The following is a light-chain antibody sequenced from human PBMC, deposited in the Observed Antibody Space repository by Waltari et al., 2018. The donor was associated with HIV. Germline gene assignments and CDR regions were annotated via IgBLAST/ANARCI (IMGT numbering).Light chain of an antibody. J-gene: IGLJ2*01. Sequence: QSMLTQPPSVSGAPGQRVTISCTGSSSTIGADYDVHWYQQIPGTAPKLLISGNNYRPAWVPDRFTASPSGASASLTISGLQAEDESDYFCQSSDISLIDSVVFGGGPSLPVL. CDR3: QSSDISLIDSVV. CDR2: GNN. V-gene: IGLV1-40*01. CDR1: SSTIGADYD.